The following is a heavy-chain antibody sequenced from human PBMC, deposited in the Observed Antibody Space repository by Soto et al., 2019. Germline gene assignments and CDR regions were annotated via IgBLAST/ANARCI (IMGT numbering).Heavy chain of an antibody. D-gene: IGHD2-2*01. V-gene: IGHV3-21*01. Sequence: EVQLVESGGGLVKPGGSLRLSCAASGFSFSDYTMNWVRQAPGTGLEWVSSISGSTTYIYYADSLKGRFAVSRDNREKSLYLQMHSMRAEDTAVYYCARDGAFCSGTGCRDYYHYMDLGGKGTTVTVSS. CDR1: GFSFSDYT. J-gene: IGHJ6*03. CDR2: ISGSTTYI. CDR3: ARDGAFCSGTGCRDYYHYMDL.